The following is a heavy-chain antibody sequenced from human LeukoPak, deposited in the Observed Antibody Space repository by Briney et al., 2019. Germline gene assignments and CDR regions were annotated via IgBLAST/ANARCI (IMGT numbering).Heavy chain of an antibody. J-gene: IGHJ4*02. CDR1: GGSISSGGYY. CDR2: IYSSGNN. Sequence: SQTLSLTCTVTGGSISSGGYYWSWIRQPPGKSMEWIGHIYSSGNNNYTPSLKSRVTISVDTSKNQFSLKLSSVTAADPAAYYSARDVGGATYFDSWGQGTLVTVSS. D-gene: IGHD1-26*01. V-gene: IGHV4-61*08. CDR3: ARDVGGATYFDS.